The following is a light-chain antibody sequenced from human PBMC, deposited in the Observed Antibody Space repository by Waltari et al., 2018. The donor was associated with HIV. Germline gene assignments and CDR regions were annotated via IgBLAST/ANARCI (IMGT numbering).Light chain of an antibody. Sequence: EIVLTQSPGTLSLSPGERATLSCRANHYVSYAYLAWYRQKPGQAPRHRIYSAGSRAAGIPDRFSVSATGTDFTHAISRLEPDDFAVYYCQQYGGSPPYTFGQGTKLEIK. CDR2: SAG. V-gene: IGKV3-20*01. CDR1: HYVSYAY. J-gene: IGKJ2*01. CDR3: QQYGGSPPYT.